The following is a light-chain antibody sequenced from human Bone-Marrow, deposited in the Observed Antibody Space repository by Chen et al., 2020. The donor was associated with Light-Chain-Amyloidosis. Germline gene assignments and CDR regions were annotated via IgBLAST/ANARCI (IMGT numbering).Light chain of an antibody. Sequence: QSVLTQPPSASGTPGQRVSISCSGSNSNIGGNPVNWYQQFPGTAPKLLLYSDAQRPSGVPDRVSGSKSGTSASLAISGLQSDDEADYYCAAWDDSLNSYVFGAGTQVTVL. J-gene: IGLJ1*01. V-gene: IGLV1-44*01. CDR2: SDA. CDR3: AAWDDSLNSYV. CDR1: NSNIGGNP.